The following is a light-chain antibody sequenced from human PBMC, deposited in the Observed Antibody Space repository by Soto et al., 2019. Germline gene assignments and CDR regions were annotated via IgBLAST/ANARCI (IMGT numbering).Light chain of an antibody. J-gene: IGKJ1*01. V-gene: IGKV1-5*03. Sequence: DIPMTQSPSTLSAAEGDRVTITCRASQIVSAWLAWYQQKTGKAPKLLIYKASTVESGVPSRFSGSGYGAELTLTISSLQPDDLGTYYCQQYRNYPWTFGQGTKVEIK. CDR1: QIVSAW. CDR3: QQYRNYPWT. CDR2: KAS.